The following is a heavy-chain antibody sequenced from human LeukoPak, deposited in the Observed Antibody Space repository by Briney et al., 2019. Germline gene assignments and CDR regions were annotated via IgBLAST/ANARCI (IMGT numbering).Heavy chain of an antibody. Sequence: PSETLSLTCTVSGGSISSYYWSWIRQPPGRGLEWIGYIRYSGSTNYNPSLRGRVTISVDTSKTQFSLMLSSVTAADTAVYYCATRRREDNWIDSGNWFDPWGQGTLVTVSS. V-gene: IGHV4-59*01. CDR1: GGSISSYY. J-gene: IGHJ5*02. CDR2: IRYSGST. D-gene: IGHD1-1*01. CDR3: ATRRREDNWIDSGNWFDP.